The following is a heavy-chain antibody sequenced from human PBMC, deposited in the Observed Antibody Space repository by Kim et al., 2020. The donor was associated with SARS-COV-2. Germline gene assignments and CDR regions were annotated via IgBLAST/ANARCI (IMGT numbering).Heavy chain of an antibody. CDR1: GFAFSKYG. J-gene: IGHJ4*02. Sequence: GGSLRLSCAASGFAFSKYGLHWVRQAPGKSLEWVSAVGTAGDTYYPDSAKGRFTVSRENAKNSLYLHMNSLRAGDTAVYYCARATSAQSQVFDYWGQGALVTVSS. D-gene: IGHD2-2*01. CDR2: VGTAGDT. CDR3: ARATSAQSQVFDY. V-gene: IGHV3-13*01.